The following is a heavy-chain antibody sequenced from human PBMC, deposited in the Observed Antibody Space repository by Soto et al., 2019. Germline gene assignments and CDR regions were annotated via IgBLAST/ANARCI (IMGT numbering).Heavy chain of an antibody. CDR3: ARDGGNIVATTDHYYYYGMDV. D-gene: IGHD5-12*01. J-gene: IGHJ6*02. CDR2: ISYDGSNK. Sequence: GGSLRLSCAASGFTFSSYAMHWVRQAPGKGLEWVAVISYDGSNKYYADSVKGRFTISRDNSKNTLYLQMNSLRAEDTAVYYCARDGGNIVATTDHYYYYGMDVWGQGTTVTVSS. CDR1: GFTFSSYA. V-gene: IGHV3-30-3*01.